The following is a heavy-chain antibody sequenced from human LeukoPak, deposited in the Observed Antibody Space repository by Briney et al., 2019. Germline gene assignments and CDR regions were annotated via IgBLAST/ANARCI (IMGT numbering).Heavy chain of an antibody. J-gene: IGHJ4*02. D-gene: IGHD3-10*01. CDR1: GFTFSSYA. CDR2: ISGSGGST. CDR3: AKDGVLLWFGELLPSPDY. Sequence: GGSLRLSCAASGFTFSSYAMSWVRHAPGKGLEWVSAISGSGGSTYYADSVKGRFTISRDNSKNTLYLQMNSLRAEDTAVYYCAKDGVLLWFGELLPSPDYWGQGTLVTVSS. V-gene: IGHV3-23*01.